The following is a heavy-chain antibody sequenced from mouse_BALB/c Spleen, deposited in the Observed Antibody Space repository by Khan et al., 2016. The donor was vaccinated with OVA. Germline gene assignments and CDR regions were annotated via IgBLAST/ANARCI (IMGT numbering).Heavy chain of an antibody. Sequence: EVQLQESGPGLVKPSQSLSLTCTVTGYSITSDYAWNWIRQFPGNKLEWMGYISYSGNTKYNPSLKSRISISRDTSKNQFFLQLNSVTTEDTATYYCARSYGGYFDYWGQGTTLTVSS. J-gene: IGHJ2*01. CDR3: ARSYGGYFDY. D-gene: IGHD1-1*02. CDR1: GYSITSDYA. V-gene: IGHV3-2*02. CDR2: ISYSGNT.